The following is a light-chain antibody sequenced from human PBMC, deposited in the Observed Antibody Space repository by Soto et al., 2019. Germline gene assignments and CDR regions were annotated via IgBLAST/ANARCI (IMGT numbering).Light chain of an antibody. CDR1: QDITSY. CDR2: DAS. V-gene: IGKV1-33*01. Sequence: DIQMTQSPSSLSASVGDRVTITCQASQDITSYLNWYQHKPGKAPKLLIYDASILEAGVPPRFSGSGSGTYFTLTISSLQPEDVATYYCQHCDYLPIFGPGTKVDFK. J-gene: IGKJ3*01. CDR3: QHCDYLPI.